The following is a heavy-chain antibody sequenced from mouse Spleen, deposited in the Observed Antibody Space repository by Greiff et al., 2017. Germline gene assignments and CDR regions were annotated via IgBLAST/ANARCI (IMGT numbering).Heavy chain of an antibody. CDR3: AREEYDYDAWFAY. CDR1: GFSLTSYG. J-gene: IGHJ3*01. V-gene: IGHV2-2*01. CDR2: IWSGGST. Sequence: VQVVESGPGLVQPSQSLSITCTVSGFSLTSYGVHWVRQSPGKGLEWLGVIWSGGSTDYNAAFISRLSISKDNSKSQVFFKMNSLQADDTAIYYCAREEYDYDAWFAYWGQGTLVTVSA. D-gene: IGHD2-4*01.